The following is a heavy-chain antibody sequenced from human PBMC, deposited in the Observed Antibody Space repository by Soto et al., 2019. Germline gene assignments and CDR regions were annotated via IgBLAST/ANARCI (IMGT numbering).Heavy chain of an antibody. CDR1: GYGFTTYG. J-gene: IGHJ4*02. D-gene: IGHD1-1*01. CDR3: ARGRYGDY. Sequence: QVHLVQSGAEVKKPGASVKVSCKGSGYGFTTYGITWVRQAPGQGLEWMALISAHNGNTNYAQKVQGRVTVTRDTSTSTAYMELRSLRYDDTAVYYCARGRYGDYWGQGALVTVSS. V-gene: IGHV1-18*01. CDR2: ISAHNGNT.